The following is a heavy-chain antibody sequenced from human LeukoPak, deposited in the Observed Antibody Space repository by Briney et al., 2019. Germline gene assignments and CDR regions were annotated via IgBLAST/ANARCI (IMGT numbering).Heavy chain of an antibody. CDR2: IYYSGST. Sequence: SETLSLTCTVSGGSISSYYWSWIRQPPGKGLEWIGYIYYSGSTNYNPPLKSRVTISVDTSKNQFSLKLSSVTAADTAVYYCARGEPYSSGWYGYWGQGALVTVSS. CDR3: ARGEPYSSGWYGY. D-gene: IGHD6-19*01. CDR1: GGSISSYY. V-gene: IGHV4-59*01. J-gene: IGHJ4*02.